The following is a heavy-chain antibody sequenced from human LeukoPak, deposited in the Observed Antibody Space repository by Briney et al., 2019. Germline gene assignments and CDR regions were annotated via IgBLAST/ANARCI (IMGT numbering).Heavy chain of an antibody. CDR3: AREDVPSGGNCYDK. J-gene: IGHJ4*02. Sequence: ASVKVSCKASGYTFTDYYIHWVRQAPGQGLEWMGWINPKGGGTNYEQKFQGRVTMTRDMSISTAYMELSRLRSDDTAVYYCAREDVPSGGNCYDKWGQGTLVTVSS. V-gene: IGHV1-2*02. CDR1: GYTFTDYY. CDR2: INPKGGGT. D-gene: IGHD2-15*01.